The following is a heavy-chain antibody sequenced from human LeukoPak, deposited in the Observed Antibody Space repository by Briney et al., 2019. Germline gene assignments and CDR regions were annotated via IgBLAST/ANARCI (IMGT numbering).Heavy chain of an antibody. Sequence: SETLSLTCTVPGGSISSGDYYWSWIRQPPGKGLEWIGYIYYSGSTYYNRSLKSRVTMSVDTSKNQFSLKLSSVTAADTAVYYCARAYGGNSAAFDIWGQGTMVTVSS. D-gene: IGHD4-23*01. J-gene: IGHJ3*02. CDR3: ARAYGGNSAAFDI. CDR2: IYYSGST. V-gene: IGHV4-30-4*01. CDR1: GGSISSGDYY.